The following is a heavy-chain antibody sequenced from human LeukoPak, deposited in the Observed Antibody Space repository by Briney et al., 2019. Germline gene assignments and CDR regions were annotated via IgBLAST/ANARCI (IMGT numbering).Heavy chain of an antibody. J-gene: IGHJ6*02. Sequence: ASVKVSCKASGYTFTSYYMHWVRQAPGQGLEWMGIINPSGGSTSYAQKFQGRVTMTRDTSTSTVYMELSSLRSEDTAVYYCARGRTGTSYYYYYGMDVWGQGTTVTVSS. CDR3: ARGRTGTSYYYYYGMDV. D-gene: IGHD1/OR15-1a*01. CDR2: INPSGGST. V-gene: IGHV1-46*01. CDR1: GYTFTSYY.